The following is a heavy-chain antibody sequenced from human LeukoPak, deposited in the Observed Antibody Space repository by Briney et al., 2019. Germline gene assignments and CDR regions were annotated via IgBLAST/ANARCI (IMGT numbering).Heavy chain of an antibody. Sequence: PGGSLRLSCAASGFTFSDYWIHWVRQAPGKGLVWVSRINTDGSITNYADSVKGRFFISRDNAKNTLYLQMSSLRAEDTAVYYCARDRGPRTGFMVREAYDYWGQGTLVTVSS. CDR3: ARDRGPRTGFMVREAYDY. V-gene: IGHV3-74*01. CDR1: GFTFSDYW. D-gene: IGHD3-10*01. J-gene: IGHJ4*02. CDR2: INTDGSIT.